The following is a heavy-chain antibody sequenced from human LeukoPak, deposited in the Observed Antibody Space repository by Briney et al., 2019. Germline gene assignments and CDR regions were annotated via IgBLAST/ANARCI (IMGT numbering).Heavy chain of an antibody. D-gene: IGHD3-3*01. Sequence: GRSLRLSCAASGFTFSSYAMHWVRQAPGKGLEWVAVISYDGSNKYYADSVEGRFTISRDNSKNTLYLQMNSLKAEDTAVYYCARDRFLEYLSSFDYWGQGTLVTVSS. CDR1: GFTFSSYA. V-gene: IGHV3-30*01. J-gene: IGHJ4*02. CDR3: ARDRFLEYLSSFDY. CDR2: ISYDGSNK.